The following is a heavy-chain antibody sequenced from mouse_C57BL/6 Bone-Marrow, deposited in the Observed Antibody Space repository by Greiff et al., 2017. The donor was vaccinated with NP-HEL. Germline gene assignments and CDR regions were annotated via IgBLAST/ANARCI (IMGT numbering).Heavy chain of an antibody. CDR2: ISDGGSYT. J-gene: IGHJ1*03. Sequence: EVHLVESGGGLVKPGGSLKLSCAASGFTFSSYAMSWVRQTPEKRLEWVATISDGGSYTYYPDNVKGRFTISRDNAKNNLYLQMSHLKSEDTAMYYCARETDILPRYFDVWGTGTTITVSS. CDR3: ARETDILPRYFDV. CDR1: GFTFSSYA. D-gene: IGHD1-1*01. V-gene: IGHV5-4*01.